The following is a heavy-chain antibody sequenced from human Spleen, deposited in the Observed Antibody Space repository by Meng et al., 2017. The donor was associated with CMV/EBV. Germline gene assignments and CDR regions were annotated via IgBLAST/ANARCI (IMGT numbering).Heavy chain of an antibody. V-gene: IGHV1-2*02. CDR2: INPNSGGT. J-gene: IGHJ6*02. Sequence: ASVKVSCKASGYTFTGYYMHWVRQAPGQGLEWMGWINPNSGGTNYAQKFQGRVTMTRDTSISTAYMELSSLRSDDTAVYYCARVIGDEYGMDLWGQGTTVTVSS. D-gene: IGHD5-24*01. CDR1: GYTFTGYY. CDR3: ARVIGDEYGMDL.